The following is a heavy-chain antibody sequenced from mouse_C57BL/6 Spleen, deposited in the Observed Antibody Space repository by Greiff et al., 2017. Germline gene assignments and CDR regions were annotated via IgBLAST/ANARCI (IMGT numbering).Heavy chain of an antibody. CDR3: ARENYYGTAGFAY. J-gene: IGHJ3*01. V-gene: IGHV1-82*01. Sequence: VQLQQSGPELVKPGASVKISCKASGYAFSSSWMNWVKQRPGKGLEWSGRIYPGDGDTNYNGKFKGKSTLTADKSSSTAYMQLSSLTSEDSAVYFCARENYYGTAGFAYWGQGTLVTVSA. CDR1: GYAFSSSW. CDR2: IYPGDGDT. D-gene: IGHD1-1*01.